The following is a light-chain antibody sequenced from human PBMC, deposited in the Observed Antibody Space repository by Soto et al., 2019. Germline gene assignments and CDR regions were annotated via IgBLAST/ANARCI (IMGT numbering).Light chain of an antibody. CDR1: QSVSNN. CDR3: QQYNNWPPT. V-gene: IGKV3-15*01. J-gene: IGKJ1*01. Sequence: EIVMTQSPATLSVSPGERATLSCRASQSVSNNLAWYQQKPGQAPRLLIHGTSTRATGIPARFSGSGSGTEYTLTISSLQSEDFEVYSCQQYNNWPPTFGQGTKVEIK. CDR2: GTS.